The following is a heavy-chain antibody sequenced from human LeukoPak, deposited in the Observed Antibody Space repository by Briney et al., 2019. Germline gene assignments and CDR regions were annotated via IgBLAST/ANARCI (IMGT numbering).Heavy chain of an antibody. Sequence: GGSLRLSCAASGFILSNYAMHWVRQPAGKGLEWVSAIGTAGDTYYPGSVKGRFTISRENAKNSLYLQMNSLRAGDTAVYYCARFSGYGPDDAFDIWGQGTMVTVSS. CDR2: IGTAGDT. J-gene: IGHJ3*02. D-gene: IGHD5-12*01. CDR3: ARFSGYGPDDAFDI. CDR1: GFILSNYA. V-gene: IGHV3-13*01.